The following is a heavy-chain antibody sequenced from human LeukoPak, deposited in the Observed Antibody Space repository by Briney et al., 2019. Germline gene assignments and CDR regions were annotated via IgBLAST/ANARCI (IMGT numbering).Heavy chain of an antibody. CDR3: AKDGGLWVSAHWGDS. V-gene: IGHV3-30*04. J-gene: IGHJ4*02. D-gene: IGHD7-27*01. CDR2: ISNDGGNK. Sequence: GGSLRLSCAASGFTFSSYAIHWVRQAPGKGLEWVAVISNDGGNKYYADSVKGRFTVSRDNSKNTLFLQMNSLRAEDTAVYYCAKDGGLWVSAHWGDSWGRGTLVTVSS. CDR1: GFTFSSYA.